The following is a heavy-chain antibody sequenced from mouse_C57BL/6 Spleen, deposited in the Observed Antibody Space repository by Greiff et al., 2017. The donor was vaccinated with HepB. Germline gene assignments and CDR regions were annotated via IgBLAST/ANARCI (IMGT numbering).Heavy chain of an antibody. V-gene: IGHV1-80*01. Sequence: VQLQQSGAELVKPGASVKISCKASGYAFSSYWMNWVKQRPGKGLEWIGQIYPGDGDTNYNGKFKGKATLTADKSSSTAYMQLSSLTSEDSAVYFCARSPYYYGSSYYAMDYWGQGTSVTVSS. CDR2: IYPGDGDT. CDR1: GYAFSSYW. CDR3: ARSPYYYGSSYYAMDY. J-gene: IGHJ4*01. D-gene: IGHD1-1*01.